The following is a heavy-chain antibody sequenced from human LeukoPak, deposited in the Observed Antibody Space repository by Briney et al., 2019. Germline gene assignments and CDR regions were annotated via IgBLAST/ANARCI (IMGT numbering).Heavy chain of an antibody. V-gene: IGHV3-23*01. Sequence: GGSLRLSCAASGFTFSSYAMSWVRQAPGKGLEWVSAISGSGGSTYYADSVKGRFAISRDNSKNTLYLQMNSLRAEDTAVYYCAKGARSRGYPAKQYFDHWGQGTLVTVSS. CDR1: GFTFSSYA. CDR2: ISGSGGST. J-gene: IGHJ4*02. CDR3: AKGARSRGYPAKQYFDH. D-gene: IGHD3-22*01.